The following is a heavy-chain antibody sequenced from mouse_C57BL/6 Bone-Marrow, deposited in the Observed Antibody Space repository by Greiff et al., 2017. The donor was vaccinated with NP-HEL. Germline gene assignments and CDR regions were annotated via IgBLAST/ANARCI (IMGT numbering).Heavy chain of an antibody. D-gene: IGHD1-1*01. CDR3: ARNYYYGSTFYAMDY. V-gene: IGHV5-6*01. CDR1: GFTFSSYG. J-gene: IGHJ4*01. CDR2: ISSGGSYT. Sequence: EVLGVESGGDLVKPGGSLKLSCAASGFTFSSYGMSWVRQTPDKRLEWVATISSGGSYTYYPDSVKGRFTISRDNAKNTLYLQMSSLKSEDTAMYYCARNYYYGSTFYAMDYWGQGTSVTVSS.